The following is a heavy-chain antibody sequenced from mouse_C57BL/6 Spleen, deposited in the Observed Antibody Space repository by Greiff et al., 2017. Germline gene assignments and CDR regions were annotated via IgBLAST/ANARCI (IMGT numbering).Heavy chain of an antibody. CDR1: GYAFPNYL. Sequence: QVQLQHSGAELVRPGTSVKVSCKASGYAFPNYLIEWVKQSPGQGLGWIGVFNPGSGGTTNNEKFKGKATLTVDKSSGTAYMQRSRLTSEDSAVDCWSREGGLRLYAMDDWGQGTSVTVSS. J-gene: IGHJ4*01. CDR2: FNPGSGGT. V-gene: IGHV1-54*01. CDR3: SREGGLRLYAMDD. D-gene: IGHD1-1*01.